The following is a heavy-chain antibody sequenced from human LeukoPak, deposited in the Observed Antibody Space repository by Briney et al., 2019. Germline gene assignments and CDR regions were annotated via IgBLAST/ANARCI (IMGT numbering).Heavy chain of an antibody. CDR1: GFTFTTYW. D-gene: IGHD2/OR15-2a*01. V-gene: IGHV3-74*01. CDR2: INSDGSIT. J-gene: IGHJ3*02. Sequence: GGSLRLSCAASGFTFTTYWMHWVRQAPGKGLVWVSHINSDGSITSYADSVKGRFTISRDNPKNTLYLQMNSLRAEDTAVYYCTRGKNFRADAFDIWGQGTMVTVSS. CDR3: TRGKNFRADAFDI.